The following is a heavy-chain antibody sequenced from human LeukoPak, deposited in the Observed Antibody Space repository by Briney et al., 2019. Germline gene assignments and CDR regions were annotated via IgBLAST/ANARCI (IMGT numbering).Heavy chain of an antibody. CDR2: IGASSGSI. D-gene: IGHD6-19*01. CDR3: ARDAGSGHFDY. J-gene: IGHJ4*02. V-gene: IGHV3-48*02. Sequence: GGSLRLSCTASKFTFSNYAMSWVRQAPGKGLEWVSDIGASSGSIYYADSVKGRFIISRDNAKNSLYLQMNGLRDEDTAVYYCARDAGSGHFDYWGQGTLVTVSS. CDR1: KFTFSNYA.